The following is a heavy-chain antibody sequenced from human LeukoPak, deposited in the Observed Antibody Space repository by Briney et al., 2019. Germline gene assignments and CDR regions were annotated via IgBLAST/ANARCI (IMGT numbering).Heavy chain of an antibody. J-gene: IGHJ6*02. CDR2: INPNSGGT. Sequence: GASVKVSCKASGYTFTGYYMHWVRQAPGQGLEWMGWINPNSGGTNYAQKFQGRVTMTRDTAISTAYMELSRLRSDDTAVYYCARGTLLIYYGMDVWGQGTTVTVSS. V-gene: IGHV1-2*02. D-gene: IGHD3-16*01. CDR1: GYTFTGYY. CDR3: ARGTLLIYYGMDV.